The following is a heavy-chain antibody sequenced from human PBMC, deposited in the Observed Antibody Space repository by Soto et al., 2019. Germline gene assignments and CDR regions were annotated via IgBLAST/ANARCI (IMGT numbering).Heavy chain of an antibody. J-gene: IGHJ4*02. D-gene: IGHD5-12*01. CDR2: IYYSGSA. Sequence: PSETESHTCTFSGCSTSGGSHFCGKVRQHPGKGLEWIGIIYYSGSAYYNPSLKSRVTISVDTSKNQFSLTLSSVTAADTAVYYCARTHSGHDYIFDYWGQGARVTVSA. V-gene: IGHV4-39*01. CDR3: ARTHSGHDYIFDY. CDR1: GCSTSGGSHF.